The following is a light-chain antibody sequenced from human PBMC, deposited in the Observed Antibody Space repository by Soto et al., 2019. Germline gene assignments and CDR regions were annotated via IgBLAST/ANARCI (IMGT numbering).Light chain of an antibody. Sequence: DISMTQSPLSVAVSSGEPACGXCRSRQSLLHSNGNNYLDRXLKKXGXSPQXXXYLXSNRASGVPDRCSGSGSGTDFTLNISRMEAEYVGFYYCMQALQTPRTFGGGTKVDIK. CDR2: LXS. V-gene: IGKV2-28*01. CDR3: MQALQTPRT. J-gene: IGKJ4*01. CDR1: QSLLHSNGNNY.